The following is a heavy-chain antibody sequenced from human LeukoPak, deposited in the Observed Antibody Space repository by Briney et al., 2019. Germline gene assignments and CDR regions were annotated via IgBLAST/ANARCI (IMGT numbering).Heavy chain of an antibody. CDR2: VWSDERNN. J-gene: IGHJ3*02. Sequence: GKPLRLSCAASGFSFSDYGMHWVRQAPGKGLEWVAVVWSDERNNYYADSVKGRFTISRDNSKNMLYLQINSLRAEDTAVYYCAREGLTTTPNNAFDIWGQGTMVIVSS. D-gene: IGHD1-1*01. CDR1: GFSFSDYG. V-gene: IGHV3-33*01. CDR3: AREGLTTTPNNAFDI.